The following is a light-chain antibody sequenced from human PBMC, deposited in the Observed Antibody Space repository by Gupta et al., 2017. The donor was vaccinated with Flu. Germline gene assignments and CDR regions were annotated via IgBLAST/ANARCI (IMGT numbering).Light chain of an antibody. Sequence: EVVLTQSPATLSLSPGERAVLSCRASQSVRHYLAWYQQKSGQAPRLLMYDASRRAAGIPARFSGNGYGTDFTLTMSTRDPEDFAVYYCQQRSALPMYTFGQGTKLEIK. V-gene: IGKV3-11*01. J-gene: IGKJ2*01. CDR1: QSVRHY. CDR2: DAS. CDR3: QQRSALPMYT.